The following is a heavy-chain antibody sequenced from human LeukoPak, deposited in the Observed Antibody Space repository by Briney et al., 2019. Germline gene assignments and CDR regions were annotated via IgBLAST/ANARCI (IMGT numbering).Heavy chain of an antibody. CDR3: AKGGDGYNYYFDY. CDR1: GFIFYNYA. CDR2: ISGSGGST. V-gene: IGHV3-23*01. J-gene: IGHJ4*02. Sequence: GWSLRLSCATSGFIFYNYAMNWVRQGPGKGLEWVSGISGSGGSTYYAVSVRGRFIISRDNSKNTLYLQMNSLRAEDTAVYYCAKGGDGYNYYFDYWGQETLVTVSS. D-gene: IGHD5-24*01.